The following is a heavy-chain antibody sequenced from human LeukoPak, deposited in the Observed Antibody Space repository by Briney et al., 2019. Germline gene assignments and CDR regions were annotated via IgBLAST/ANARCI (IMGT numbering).Heavy chain of an antibody. CDR1: GFTFDDYA. CDR3: AKPWTGYSSSWYFYYFDY. Sequence: PGGSLRLSCAAFGFTFDDYAMHWVRQAPGKGLEWVSLISGDGGSTYYADSVKGRFTISRDNSKNSLYLQMNSLRTEDTALYYCAKPWTGYSSSWYFYYFDYWGQGTLVTVSS. D-gene: IGHD6-13*01. J-gene: IGHJ4*02. CDR2: ISGDGGST. V-gene: IGHV3-43*02.